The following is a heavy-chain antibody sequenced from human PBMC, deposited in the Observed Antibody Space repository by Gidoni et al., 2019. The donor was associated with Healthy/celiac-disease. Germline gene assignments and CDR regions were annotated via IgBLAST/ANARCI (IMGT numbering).Heavy chain of an antibody. Sequence: EVQLVESGGGLVKPGGSLRLSCAASGFTFSSYSMNWVRQAPGKGLEWVSSISSSSSYIYYADSVKGRFTISRDNAKNSLYLQMNSLRAEDTAVYYCAREADDNAFDIWGQRDNGHRLF. CDR1: GFTFSSYS. CDR2: ISSSSSYI. J-gene: IGHJ3*02. V-gene: IGHV3-21*01. CDR3: AREADDNAFDI. D-gene: IGHD3-22*01.